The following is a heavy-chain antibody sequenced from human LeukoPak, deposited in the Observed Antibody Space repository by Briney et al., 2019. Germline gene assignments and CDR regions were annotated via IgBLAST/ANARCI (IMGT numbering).Heavy chain of an antibody. CDR2: INWNGGST. Sequence: GGSLRLSCAASGFTFDDYGMSWARQAPGKGLEWVSGINWNGGSTGYADSVKGRFTISRDNAKNSLYLQMNSLRAEDTALYYCARVITIFGVVISHMDVWGKGTTVTVSS. CDR3: ARVITIFGVVISHMDV. D-gene: IGHD3-3*01. CDR1: GFTFDDYG. J-gene: IGHJ6*03. V-gene: IGHV3-20*04.